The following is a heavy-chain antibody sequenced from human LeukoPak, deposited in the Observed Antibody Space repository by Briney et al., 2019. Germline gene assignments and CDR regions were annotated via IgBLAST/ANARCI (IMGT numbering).Heavy chain of an antibody. CDR2: IYYSGST. CDR1: GGSISSSSYY. CDR3: ARLFPLWFGELLSTEYFQH. V-gene: IGHV4-39*01. Sequence: SETLSLTCTVSGGSISSSSYYWGWIRQPPGKGLEWIGSIYYSGSTYYNPSLKSRVTISVDTSKNQFSLKLSSVTAADTAVYYCARLFPLWFGELLSTEYFQHWGQGTLATVSS. D-gene: IGHD3-10*01. J-gene: IGHJ1*01.